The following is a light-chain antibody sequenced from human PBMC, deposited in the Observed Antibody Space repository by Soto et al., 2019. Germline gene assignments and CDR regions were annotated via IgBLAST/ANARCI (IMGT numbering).Light chain of an antibody. Sequence: QSVLTRPASVSGSPGQSITISCTGTSSDVGGYDYVSWYQQHPGRAPKLMIYDVTYRPSGVSSRFSGSKSGNTASLTISGLQAEDEADYYCSSYTSSSTLSVFGAGTKSPS. J-gene: IGLJ1*01. CDR2: DVT. CDR3: SSYTSSSTLSV. V-gene: IGLV2-14*03. CDR1: SSDVGGYDY.